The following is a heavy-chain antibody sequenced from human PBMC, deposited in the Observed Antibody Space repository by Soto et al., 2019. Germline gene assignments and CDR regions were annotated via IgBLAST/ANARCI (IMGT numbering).Heavy chain of an antibody. CDR2: ISSSSSTI. CDR3: AREKFIGSYPNWFDP. V-gene: IGHV3-48*02. D-gene: IGHD1-26*01. CDR1: GFTFSSYS. J-gene: IGHJ5*02. Sequence: GGSLRLSCAASGFTFSSYSMNWVRQAPGKGLEWVSYISSSSSTIYYADSVKGRFTISRDNAKNSLYLQMNSLRDEDTAVYYCAREKFIGSYPNWFDPWGQGTLVTVSS.